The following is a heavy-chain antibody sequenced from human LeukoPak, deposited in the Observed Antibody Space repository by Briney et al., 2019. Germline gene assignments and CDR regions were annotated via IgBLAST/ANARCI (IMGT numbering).Heavy chain of an antibody. CDR1: GGTFKNSA. CDR3: ARDVHGDYGSGWFDP. V-gene: IGHV1-69*05. Sequence: SVKVSCKTSGGTFKNSAISWVRQAPGQGLEWLGGIMPLFGTAGYAQKFQGRVTITKDESTRTVYLELTSLTSDDTAVYYCARDVHGDYGSGWFDPWGQGTLVSVSS. CDR2: IMPLFGTA. J-gene: IGHJ5*02. D-gene: IGHD4-17*01.